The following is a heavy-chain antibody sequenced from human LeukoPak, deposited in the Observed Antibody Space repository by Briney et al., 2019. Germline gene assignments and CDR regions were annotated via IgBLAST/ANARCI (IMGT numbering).Heavy chain of an antibody. Sequence: GGSLRLSCAASGFRFSRYWMSWVRQAPGKGLEWVANIKQDGSEKYYVDSVKGRFTLSRDNAKESLFLQMNSLTAADTAVYLCARDGELGFDYWGQGTLVTVSS. CDR1: GFRFSRYW. V-gene: IGHV3-7*03. D-gene: IGHD1-26*01. CDR2: IKQDGSEK. J-gene: IGHJ4*02. CDR3: ARDGELGFDY.